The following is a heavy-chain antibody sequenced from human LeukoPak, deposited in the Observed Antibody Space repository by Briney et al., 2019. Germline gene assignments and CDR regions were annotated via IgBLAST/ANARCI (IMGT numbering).Heavy chain of an antibody. CDR3: AKLGTPYDILTGYSLPIGYLDD. Sequence: PGGSLRLSCAASGFAFSSYAMSWVRQAPGKGLEWVSAISGSGGSTYYADSVKGRFTISRDTSKNTLYLQMYSLRAEDTAVYYCAKLGTPYDILTGYSLPIGYLDDWGQGTLVTVSS. V-gene: IGHV3-23*01. J-gene: IGHJ4*02. CDR1: GFAFSSYA. D-gene: IGHD3-9*01. CDR2: ISGSGGST.